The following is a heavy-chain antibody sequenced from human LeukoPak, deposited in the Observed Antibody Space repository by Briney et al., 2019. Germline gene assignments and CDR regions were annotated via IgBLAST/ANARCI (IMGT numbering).Heavy chain of an antibody. CDR2: INHSGST. CDR3: ARGTASFGWYYFDY. CDR1: GGSFSGYY. J-gene: IGHJ4*02. V-gene: IGHV4-34*01. D-gene: IGHD3-3*01. Sequence: SETPSLTCAVYGGSFSGYYWSWIRQPPGKGLEWIGEINHSGSTNYNPSLKSRVTISVDTSKNQFSLKLSSVTAADTAVYYCARGTASFGWYYFDYWGQGTLVTVSS.